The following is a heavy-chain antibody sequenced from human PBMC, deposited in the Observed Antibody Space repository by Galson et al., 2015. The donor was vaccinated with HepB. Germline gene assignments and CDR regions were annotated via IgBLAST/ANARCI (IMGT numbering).Heavy chain of an antibody. CDR1: GFSFSDYY. Sequence: SLRLSCAASGFSFSDYYMSWIRQAPGKGLEWLSYISSNTIYTNYADSVKGRFTISRDNSKNTLYLQMNSLRAEDTAVYYCAKDMEWLVPIYHFDYWGQGTLLTVSS. V-gene: IGHV3-11*05. CDR2: ISSNTIYT. CDR3: AKDMEWLVPIYHFDY. D-gene: IGHD6-19*01. J-gene: IGHJ4*02.